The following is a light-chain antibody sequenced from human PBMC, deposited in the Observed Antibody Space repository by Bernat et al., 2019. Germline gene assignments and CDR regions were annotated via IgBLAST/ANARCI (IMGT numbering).Light chain of an antibody. CDR1: ETVSSNY. CDR3: QQYCRFST. J-gene: IGKJ4*01. Sequence: IVLTQSPGTLSLSPGERATLSCRASETVSSNYLAWYQQKPGQAPRLLIYGAFNRATGLPDRFSGSGSGTAFTLTISRLEPEDFAVYYCQQYCRFSTFGGGTTVEIK. CDR2: GAF. V-gene: IGKV3-20*01.